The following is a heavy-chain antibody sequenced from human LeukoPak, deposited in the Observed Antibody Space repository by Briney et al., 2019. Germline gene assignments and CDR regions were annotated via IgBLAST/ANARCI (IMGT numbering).Heavy chain of an antibody. Sequence: SETLSLTCTVSGGSISSGDYYWSWNRQPPGKGLEWIGCISYSGSTYYNPSLKSRVTISVDRSKNQFSLKLTSVTAADTAVYYCASSTYCGGDCGFDYWGQGTLVTVSS. D-gene: IGHD2-21*02. CDR2: ISYSGST. CDR1: GGSISSGDYY. V-gene: IGHV4-30-4*01. CDR3: ASSTYCGGDCGFDY. J-gene: IGHJ4*02.